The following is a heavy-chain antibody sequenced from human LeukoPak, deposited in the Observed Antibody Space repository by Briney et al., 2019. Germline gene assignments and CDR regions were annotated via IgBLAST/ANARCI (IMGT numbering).Heavy chain of an antibody. D-gene: IGHD6-19*01. Sequence: GGSLRLSCAASGFTFSSYSMTWVRQAPGKGLEWVSSISSSSSYIYYADSVKGRFTISRDNAKNSLYLQMNSLRAEDTAVYYCARDQDSSGWYGYNWFDPWGQGTLVTVSS. V-gene: IGHV3-21*01. J-gene: IGHJ5*02. CDR2: ISSSSSYI. CDR3: ARDQDSSGWYGYNWFDP. CDR1: GFTFSSYS.